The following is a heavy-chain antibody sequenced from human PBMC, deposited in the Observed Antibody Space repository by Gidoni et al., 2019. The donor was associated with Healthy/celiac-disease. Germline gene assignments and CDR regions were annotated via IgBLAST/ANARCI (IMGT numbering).Heavy chain of an antibody. Sequence: EVQLFASGGGLVQPGGSLRLSCAASGFTFISYAMSWVRQAPGKGLEWVSAISGSGGRTYYADSVKGRFTISRDNSKNTLYLQMNSLRAEDTAVYYCARVDTAMVTAWDFDYWGQGTLVTVSS. V-gene: IGHV3-23*01. CDR1: GFTFISYA. D-gene: IGHD5-18*01. CDR2: ISGSGGRT. J-gene: IGHJ4*02. CDR3: ARVDTAMVTAWDFDY.